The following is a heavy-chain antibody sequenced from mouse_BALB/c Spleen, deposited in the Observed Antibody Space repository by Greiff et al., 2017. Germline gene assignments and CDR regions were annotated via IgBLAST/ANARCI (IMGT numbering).Heavy chain of an antibody. CDR3: ARSGMGYYGSSHWFAY. Sequence: VQLQQSGAELMKPGASVKISCKATGYTFSSYWIEWVKQRPGHGLEWIGEILPGSGSTNYNEKFKGKATFTADTSSNTAYMQLSSLTSEDSAVYYCARSGMGYYGSSHWFAYWGQGTLVTVSA. D-gene: IGHD1-1*01. J-gene: IGHJ3*01. CDR1: GYTFSSYW. V-gene: IGHV1-9*01. CDR2: ILPGSGST.